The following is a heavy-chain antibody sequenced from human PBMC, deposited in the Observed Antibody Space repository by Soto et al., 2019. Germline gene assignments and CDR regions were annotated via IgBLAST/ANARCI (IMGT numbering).Heavy chain of an antibody. CDR2: ISSATTTI. J-gene: IGHJ4*02. CDR3: ARGIAEAGPKLDD. D-gene: IGHD6-13*01. CDR1: GFTFSSYS. Sequence: PGGSLRLSCAASGFTFSSYSMNWVRQAPGKGLEWVSYISSATTTIYYADSVKGRFTISRDNAKNSLYLQMNSLRADDTAVYYCARGIAEAGPKLDDWGQGT. V-gene: IGHV3-48*01.